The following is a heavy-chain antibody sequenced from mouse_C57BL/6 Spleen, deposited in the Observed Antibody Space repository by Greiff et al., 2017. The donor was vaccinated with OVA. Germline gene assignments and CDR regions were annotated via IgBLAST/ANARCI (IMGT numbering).Heavy chain of an antibody. J-gene: IGHJ2*01. D-gene: IGHD2-3*01. Sequence: VQLQQPGAELVMPGASVKLSCKASGYTFTSYWMHWVKQRPGQGLEWIGEIDPSDSYTNYNQKFKGKSTLTVDKSSSTAYMQLSSLTSEDSAVYYCARRGLLPYYFDYWGQGTTLTVSS. V-gene: IGHV1-69*01. CDR2: IDPSDSYT. CDR1: GYTFTSYW. CDR3: ARRGLLPYYFDY.